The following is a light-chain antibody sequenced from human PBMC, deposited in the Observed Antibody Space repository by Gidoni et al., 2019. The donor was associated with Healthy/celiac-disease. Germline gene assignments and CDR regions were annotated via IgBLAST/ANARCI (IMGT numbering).Light chain of an antibody. Sequence: DIQMTQSPFSLAASVGDRVSITCQASQDIRKHLNWYQQKPGKAPKLLINDASSLQTGVSSRFSGSGSGTDFTFTIGSLQPEDIATYYCQQYDDLPLTFGGGTKVEIK. CDR2: DAS. CDR3: QQYDDLPLT. CDR1: QDIRKH. J-gene: IGKJ4*01. V-gene: IGKV1-33*01.